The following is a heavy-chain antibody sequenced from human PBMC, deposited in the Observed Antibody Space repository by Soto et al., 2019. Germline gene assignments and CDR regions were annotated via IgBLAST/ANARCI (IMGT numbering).Heavy chain of an antibody. V-gene: IGHV3-23*01. D-gene: IGHD6-13*01. CDR2: ISGSGGST. J-gene: IGHJ4*02. CDR3: AKVVQYGIAAAGRIDY. CDR1: GFTFSSYA. Sequence: PGGSLILSCAASGFTFSSYAMSWVRQAPGKGLEWVSAISGSGGSTYYADSVKGRFTISRDNSKNTLYLQMNSLRAEDTAVYYCAKVVQYGIAAAGRIDYWGQGTLVTVSS.